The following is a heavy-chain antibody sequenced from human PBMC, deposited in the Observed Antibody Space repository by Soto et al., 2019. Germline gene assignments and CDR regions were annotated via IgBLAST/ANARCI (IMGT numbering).Heavy chain of an antibody. J-gene: IGHJ5*02. CDR2: IFYLGSS. V-gene: IGHV4-39*01. CDR1: GDSIISSDFY. Sequence: SETLSLTCTVSGDSIISSDFYWGWVRQPPGQGLEWIGSIFYLGSSYYNPSLKSRVTMSVDTSKNQFSLRLRSVTAADTALYFCARHSLALRKNNWFDPWGQGIMVTVSS. D-gene: IGHD3-3*02. CDR3: ARHSLALRKNNWFDP.